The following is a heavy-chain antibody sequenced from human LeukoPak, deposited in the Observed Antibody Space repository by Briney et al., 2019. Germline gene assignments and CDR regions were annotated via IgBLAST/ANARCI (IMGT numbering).Heavy chain of an antibody. D-gene: IGHD3-3*01. J-gene: IGHJ3*02. CDR3: ARVGVESGSQTDYDFWSGYVGAFDI. CDR2: IIPIFGTA. CDR1: GGTFSSYA. V-gene: IGHV1-69*05. Sequence: SVKVSCKASGGTFSSYAISWVRQAPGQGLEWMGGIIPIFGTANYAQKFQGRVTITTDESTSTAYMELSSLRSEDTAVYYCARVGVESGSQTDYDFWSGYVGAFDIWGQGTMVTVSS.